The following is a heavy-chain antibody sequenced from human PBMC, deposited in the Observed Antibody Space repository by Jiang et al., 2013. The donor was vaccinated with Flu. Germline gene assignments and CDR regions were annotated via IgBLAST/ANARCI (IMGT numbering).Heavy chain of an antibody. CDR1: GGAISSYY. CDR3: ARVRGVGLYYFDY. J-gene: IGHJ4*02. V-gene: IGHV4-59*13. CDR2: IYYTGST. D-gene: IGHD3-10*01. Sequence: LLKPSETLSLTCTVSGGAISSYYWSWIRQPPGKGLEWIGYIYYTGSTNYNPSLKSRVIISLDTSKRQFTLNLTSVTAADTAIYYCARVRGVGLYYFDYWGQGSLVTVSS.